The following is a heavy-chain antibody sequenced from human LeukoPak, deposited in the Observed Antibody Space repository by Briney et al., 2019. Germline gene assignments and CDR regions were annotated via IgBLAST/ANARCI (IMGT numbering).Heavy chain of an antibody. CDR1: GFTFSSYG. J-gene: IGHJ4*02. CDR2: IRYDGSNK. Sequence: GGSLRLSCAASGFTFSSYGMHWVRQAPGKGLEWVAFIRYDGSNKYYADSVKGRFTISRDNSKNTLYLQMNSLRAEDTAVYYCVKDFRYDRDYWGQGTLVTVSS. D-gene: IGHD3-16*01. V-gene: IGHV3-30*02. CDR3: VKDFRYDRDY.